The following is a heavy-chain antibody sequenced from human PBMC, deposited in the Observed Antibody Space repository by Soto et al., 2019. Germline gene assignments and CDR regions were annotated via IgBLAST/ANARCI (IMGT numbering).Heavy chain of an antibody. D-gene: IGHD5-18*01. Sequence: SETLSLTCAVYGGSFSGYYWSWIRQPPGKGLEWIGEINHSGSTNYNPSLKSRVTISVDTSKNQFSLKLSSVTAADTAVYYCARAEGRDTAMVPSTYWGQGTLVTVSS. CDR3: ARAEGRDTAMVPSTY. CDR1: GGSFSGYY. V-gene: IGHV4-34*01. CDR2: INHSGST. J-gene: IGHJ4*02.